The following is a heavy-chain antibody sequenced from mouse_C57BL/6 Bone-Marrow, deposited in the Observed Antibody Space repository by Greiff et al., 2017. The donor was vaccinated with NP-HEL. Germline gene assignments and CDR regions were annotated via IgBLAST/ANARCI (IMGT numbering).Heavy chain of an antibody. V-gene: IGHV1-22*01. J-gene: IGHJ4*01. D-gene: IGHD2-2*01. CDR3: ARKRLRRRGYAMDY. CDR2: INPNNGGT. CDR1: GYTFTDYN. Sequence: EVKVVESGPELVKPGASVKMSCKASGYTFTDYNMHWVKQSHGKSLEWIGYINPNNGGTSYNQKFKGKATLTVNKSSSTAYMELRSLTSEDSAVYYCARKRLRRRGYAMDYWGQGTSVTVSS.